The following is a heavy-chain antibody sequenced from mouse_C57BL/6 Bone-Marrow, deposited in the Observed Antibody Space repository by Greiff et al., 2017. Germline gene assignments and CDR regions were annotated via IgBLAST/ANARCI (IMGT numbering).Heavy chain of an antibody. D-gene: IGHD1-1*01. CDR2: IYPRSGNT. V-gene: IGHV1-81*01. CDR1: GYTFTSYG. CDR3: ARGGFTTVVGGY. Sequence: QVQLKQSGAELARPGASVKLSCKASGYTFTSYGISWVKQRTGQGLEWIGEIYPRSGNTYYNEKFKGKATLTADNASSTAYMELRSLTSEDSAVYFCARGGFTTVVGGYWGQGTTLTVSS. J-gene: IGHJ2*01.